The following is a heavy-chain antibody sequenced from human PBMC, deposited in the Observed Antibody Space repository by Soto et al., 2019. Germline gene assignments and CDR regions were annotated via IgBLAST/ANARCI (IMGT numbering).Heavy chain of an antibody. J-gene: IGHJ4*02. CDR2: ISPKSGGT. CDR3: ARPPGYVSDWYYFDL. D-gene: IGHD3-9*01. CDR1: GYTFTGYY. V-gene: IGHV1-2*02. Sequence: ASVKVSGKASGYTFTGYYMHCVRQAPGQVFEWMGRISPKSGGTNYAQKFQGRVTMTWDTSLNTAYMELSSLMFEDTAVYYCARPPGYVSDWYYFDLWGQGTLVTVSS.